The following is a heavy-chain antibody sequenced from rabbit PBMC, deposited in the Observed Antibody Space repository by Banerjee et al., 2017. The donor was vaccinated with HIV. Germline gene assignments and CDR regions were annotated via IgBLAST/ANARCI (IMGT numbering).Heavy chain of an antibody. J-gene: IGHJ3*01. CDR2: IYAGSSGIT. Sequence: APGKGLEWIACIYAGSSGITYYANWAKGRFTISKTSSTMVTLQMTSLTAADTATYFCARGGDYGDLWDLWGQGTLVTVS. V-gene: IGHV1S40*01. D-gene: IGHD2-1*01. CDR3: ARGGDYGDLWDL.